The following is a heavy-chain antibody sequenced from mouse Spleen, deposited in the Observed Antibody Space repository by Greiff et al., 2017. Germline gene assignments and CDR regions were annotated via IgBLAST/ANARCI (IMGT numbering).Heavy chain of an antibody. Sequence: QSCKASGYTFTSYWMHWVKQRPGQGLEWIGEIDPSDSYTNYNQKFKGKATLTVDKSSSTAYMQLSSLTSEDSAVYYCARSRRYFDYWGQGTTLTVSS. J-gene: IGHJ2*01. CDR3: ARSRRYFDY. V-gene: IGHV1-69*02. CDR1: GYTFTSYW. CDR2: IDPSDSYT.